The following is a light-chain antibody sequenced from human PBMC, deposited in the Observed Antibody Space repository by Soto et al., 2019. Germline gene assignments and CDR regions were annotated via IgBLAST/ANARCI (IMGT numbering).Light chain of an antibody. J-gene: IGKJ1*01. CDR2: SAS. CDR1: RGIGNA. CDR3: QKYDSAPT. V-gene: IGKV1-27*01. Sequence: DIQMTQSPSSLSASVGDRVTITCRPSRGIGNALAWYQQKPGTVPKLLIHSASTLQSGVPSRFSGSGSGTDFTLTISSLQTEDVASYYCQKYDSAPTFGPGTKVE.